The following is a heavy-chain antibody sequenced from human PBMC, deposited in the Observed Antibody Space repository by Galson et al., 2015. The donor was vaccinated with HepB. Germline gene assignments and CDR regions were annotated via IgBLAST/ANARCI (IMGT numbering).Heavy chain of an antibody. V-gene: IGHV3-11*05. CDR1: GFTFSDYY. J-gene: IGHJ4*02. Sequence: LRLSCAASGFTFSDYYMSWIRQAPGKGLEWVSYISSSSSYTNYADSVKGRFTISRDNAKNSLYLQMNSLRAEDTAVYYCARARGYSYGFDYWGQGTLVTVSS. CDR2: ISSSSSYT. CDR3: ARARGYSYGFDY. D-gene: IGHD5-18*01.